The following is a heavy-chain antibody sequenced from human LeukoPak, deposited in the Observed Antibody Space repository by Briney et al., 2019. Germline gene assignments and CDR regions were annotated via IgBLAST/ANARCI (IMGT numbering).Heavy chain of an antibody. J-gene: IGHJ4*02. Sequence: PGGSLRLSCAASGFTFSAYWMHWVRQTPGKGLVWVSRIKNDRSSTGYADSVKGRFTISRDNAKNTLYLQMNSLGAEDTAIYYCAKEGAGYGYDYWGQGTLVTVSS. D-gene: IGHD5-12*01. V-gene: IGHV3-74*01. CDR1: GFTFSAYW. CDR3: AKEGAGYGYDY. CDR2: IKNDRSST.